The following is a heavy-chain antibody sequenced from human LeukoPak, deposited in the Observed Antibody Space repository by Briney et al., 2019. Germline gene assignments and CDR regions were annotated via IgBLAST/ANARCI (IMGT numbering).Heavy chain of an antibody. CDR1: GFTFSSYA. D-gene: IGHD2-2*01. CDR2: ISYDGSNK. J-gene: IGHJ4*02. CDR3: ARVQRGYCSSTSCYESKPYDY. Sequence: PGRSLRLSCAASGFTFSSYAMHWVRQAPGKGLEWVAVISYDGSNKYYADSVKGRFTISRDNSKNTLYLQMNRLRAEDTAVYYCARVQRGYCSSTSCYESKPYDYWGQGTLVTVSS. V-gene: IGHV3-30*04.